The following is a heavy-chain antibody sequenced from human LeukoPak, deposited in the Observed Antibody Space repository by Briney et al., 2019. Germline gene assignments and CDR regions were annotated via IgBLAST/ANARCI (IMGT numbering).Heavy chain of an antibody. V-gene: IGHV4-59*01. CDR1: GGSISSYY. CDR3: ARDPGYYYGSGSYSLGWFDP. CDR2: IYYSGGT. J-gene: IGHJ5*02. Sequence: PSETLSLTCTVSGGSISSYYWSWIRQPPGKGLEWIGYIYYSGGTNYNPSLKSRVTISVDTSKNQFSLKLSSVTAADTAVYYCARDPGYYYGSGSYSLGWFDPWGQGTLVTVSS. D-gene: IGHD3-10*01.